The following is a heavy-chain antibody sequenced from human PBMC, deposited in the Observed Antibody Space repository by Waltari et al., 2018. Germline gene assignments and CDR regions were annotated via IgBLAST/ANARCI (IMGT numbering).Heavy chain of an antibody. Sequence: QVQLQESGPGLVKPSETLSLTCAVSGYSISSGYYWGWIRQPPRKGLEWIGSIYHSGSTVFNPALQCRVNMSVATSTNQCSLQLSSLTAADTVVYYCARRGIVGATMEYWYFALWGRCTLATVSS. J-gene: IGHJ2*01. CDR3: ARRGIVGATMEYWYFAL. V-gene: IGHV4-38-2*01. CDR1: GYSISSGYY. D-gene: IGHD1-26*01. CDR2: IYHSGST.